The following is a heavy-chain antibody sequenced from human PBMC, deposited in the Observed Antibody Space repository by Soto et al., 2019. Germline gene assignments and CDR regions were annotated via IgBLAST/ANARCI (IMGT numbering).Heavy chain of an antibody. CDR3: ARDNNGIAVAGTGFDP. Sequence: SETLSLTCTVSGGSISSGGYYWSWIRQHPGKGLEWIGYIYYSGSTYYNPSLKSRVTISVDTSKNQFSLKLSSVTAADTAVYYCARDNNGIAVAGTGFDPWGQGTLVTSPQ. V-gene: IGHV4-31*03. J-gene: IGHJ5*02. D-gene: IGHD6-19*01. CDR1: GGSISSGGYY. CDR2: IYYSGST.